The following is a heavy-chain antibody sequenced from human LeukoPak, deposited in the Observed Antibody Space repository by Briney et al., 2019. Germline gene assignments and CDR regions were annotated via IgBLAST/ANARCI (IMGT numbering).Heavy chain of an antibody. CDR2: ISYDGSNK. Sequence: GGSLRLSCAASGFTFSSYGMPWVRQAPGKGLEWVAVISYDGSNKYYADSVKGRFTISRDNSKNTLYLQMNSLRAEDTAVYYCAKDRDIVVVPAASFFDYWGQGTLVTVSS. V-gene: IGHV3-30*18. CDR1: GFTFSSYG. CDR3: AKDRDIVVVPAASFFDY. J-gene: IGHJ4*02. D-gene: IGHD2-2*01.